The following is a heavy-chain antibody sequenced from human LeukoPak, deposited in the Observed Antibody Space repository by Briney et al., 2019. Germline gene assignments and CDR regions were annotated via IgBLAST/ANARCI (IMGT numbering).Heavy chain of an antibody. J-gene: IGHJ5*02. V-gene: IGHV4-59*01. CDR2: IYYSGST. CDR1: GGSISSYY. Sequence: SETLSLTCTVSGGSISSYYWSWIRQPPGKGLEWIGYIYYSGSTNYNPSLKSRVTISVDTSKNQFSLKLSSVTAADTAVYYCARDHTGNWFDPWGQGTLVTVSS. CDR3: ARDHTGNWFDP. D-gene: IGHD5-18*01.